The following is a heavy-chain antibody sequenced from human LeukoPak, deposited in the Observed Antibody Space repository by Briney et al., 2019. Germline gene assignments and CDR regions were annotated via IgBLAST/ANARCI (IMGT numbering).Heavy chain of an antibody. CDR1: GFTFSSYA. V-gene: IGHV3-64*01. D-gene: IGHD1-20*01. CDR3: ARASEVTGTVFDY. CDR2: ISSNGGST. Sequence: GGSLRLSCAASGFTFSSYAMHWVRQAPGKGLEYVSAISSNGGSTYYANSVKGRFTISRDNSKNTLYLQMGSLRAEDMAVYYCARASEVTGTVFDYWGQGTLVTVSS. J-gene: IGHJ4*02.